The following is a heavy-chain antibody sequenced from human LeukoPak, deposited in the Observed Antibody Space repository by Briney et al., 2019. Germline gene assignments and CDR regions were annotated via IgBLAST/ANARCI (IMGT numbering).Heavy chain of an antibody. CDR3: ARLYCSGGTCYSPGDY. J-gene: IGHJ4*02. Sequence: ASVKVSCKASGYTFTSYYMHWVRQAPGQGLEWMGITNPSAGSTSYAQKFQGRVTMTRDTSTGTVYMELSSLRSEDTAVYYCARLYCSGGTCYSPGDYWGQGTLVTVSS. CDR1: GYTFTSYY. CDR2: TNPSAGST. D-gene: IGHD2-15*01. V-gene: IGHV1-46*01.